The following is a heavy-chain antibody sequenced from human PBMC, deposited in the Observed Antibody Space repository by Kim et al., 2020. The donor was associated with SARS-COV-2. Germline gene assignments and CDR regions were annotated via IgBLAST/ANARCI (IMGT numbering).Heavy chain of an antibody. Sequence: GGSLRPSCAASGFTFSHYGMHWVRQAPGKGLEWVAFISYDGDNKYHADSVKGRFTISRDNSKNTLYLQMNSLRAEDTAVYYCARGDSNSWFRGYWGQGTLVTVSS. D-gene: IGHD6-13*01. J-gene: IGHJ4*02. CDR3: ARGDSNSWFRGY. V-gene: IGHV3-30*03. CDR2: ISYDGDNK. CDR1: GFTFSHYG.